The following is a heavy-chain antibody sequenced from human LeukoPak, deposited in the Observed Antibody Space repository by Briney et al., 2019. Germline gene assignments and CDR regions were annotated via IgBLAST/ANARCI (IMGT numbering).Heavy chain of an antibody. CDR2: ISYDGSNK. D-gene: IGHD3-3*01. CDR1: GFTFSSYA. V-gene: IGHV3-30-3*01. CDR3: ATAGVVIMPYYFDY. J-gene: IGHJ4*02. Sequence: GGSLRLSCAASGFTFSSYAMHWVRQAPGKGLEWVAVISYDGSNKYYADSVKGRFSISRDNSKNTLYLQMNSLRAEDTAVYYCATAGVVIMPYYFDYWGQGTLVTVSS.